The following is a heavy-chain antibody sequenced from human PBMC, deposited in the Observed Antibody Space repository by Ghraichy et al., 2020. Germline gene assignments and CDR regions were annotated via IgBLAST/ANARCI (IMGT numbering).Heavy chain of an antibody. CDR1: GGSISSYY. D-gene: IGHD5-24*01. J-gene: IGHJ4*02. Sequence: SETLSLTCTVSGGSISSYYWSWIRQPPGKGLEWIGYIYYSGSTNYNPSLKSRVTISVDTSKNQFSLKLSSVTAADTAVYYCARLRGDGYNFVGASLDYWGQGTLVTVSS. V-gene: IGHV4-59*08. CDR2: IYYSGST. CDR3: ARLRGDGYNFVGASLDY.